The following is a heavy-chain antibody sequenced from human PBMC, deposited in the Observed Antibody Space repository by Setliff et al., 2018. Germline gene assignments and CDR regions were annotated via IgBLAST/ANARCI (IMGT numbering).Heavy chain of an antibody. V-gene: IGHV1-3*01. CDR2: INAGNGNT. Sequence: ASVKVSCKASGGTFSSYAISWVRQAPGQGLEWMGWINAGNGNTKYSQKFQGRVTITRDTSASTAYMELSSLRSEDTAVYYCARDGGWFGAQLYYYYGMDVWGQGTTVTVSS. J-gene: IGHJ6*02. D-gene: IGHD3-10*01. CDR1: GGTFSSYA. CDR3: ARDGGWFGAQLYYYYGMDV.